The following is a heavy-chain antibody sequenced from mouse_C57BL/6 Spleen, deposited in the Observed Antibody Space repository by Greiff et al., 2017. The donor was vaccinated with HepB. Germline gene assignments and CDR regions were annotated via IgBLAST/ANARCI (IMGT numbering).Heavy chain of an antibody. V-gene: IGHV1-69*01. CDR1: GYTFTSYW. Sequence: VQLQQPGAELVMPGASVKLSCKASGYTFTSYWMHWVKQRPGQGLEWIGEIDPSDSYTNYNQKFKGKSTLTVDKSSSTAYMQLSSLTSEDSAVYCCASLGRDAYWGQGTLVTVSA. J-gene: IGHJ3*01. CDR3: ASLGRDAY. CDR2: IDPSDSYT. D-gene: IGHD4-1*01.